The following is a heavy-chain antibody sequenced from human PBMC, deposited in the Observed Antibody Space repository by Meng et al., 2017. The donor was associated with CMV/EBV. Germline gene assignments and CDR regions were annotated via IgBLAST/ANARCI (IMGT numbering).Heavy chain of an antibody. CDR2: INHSGST. CDR3: ARGGAANYYYYGMGV. Sequence: SQTLSLTCAVYGGSFSGYYWSWIRQPPGKGLEWIGEINHSGSTNYNPSLKSRVTISVDTSKNQFSLKLSSVTAADTAVYYCARGGAANYYYYGMGVWGQGTTVTVSS. V-gene: IGHV4-34*01. CDR1: GGSFSGYY. J-gene: IGHJ6*02. D-gene: IGHD2-15*01.